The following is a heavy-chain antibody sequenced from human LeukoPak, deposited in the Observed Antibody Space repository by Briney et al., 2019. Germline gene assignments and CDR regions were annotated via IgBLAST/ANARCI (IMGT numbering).Heavy chain of an antibody. CDR3: TRDGIVGARSFDY. CDR2: ISYDGRTT. D-gene: IGHD1-26*01. J-gene: IGHJ4*02. Sequence: PGGSLRLSCAGSALTRSAHSMHWVRQAPGKGLVWVASISYDGRTTYYTDSVKGRFTISKDTSKNTLYLQMDSLRPEDTAIYFCTRDGIVGARSFDYWGQGTLVTVSS. CDR1: ALTRSAHS. V-gene: IGHV3-30*03.